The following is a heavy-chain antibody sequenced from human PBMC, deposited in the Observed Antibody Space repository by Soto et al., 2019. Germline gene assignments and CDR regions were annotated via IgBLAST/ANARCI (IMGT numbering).Heavy chain of an antibody. J-gene: IGHJ4*02. D-gene: IGHD2-2*01. Sequence: GGSLRLSCAASGFTFSSYAMSWVRQAPGKGLEWVSAISGSGGSTYYADSVKGRFTISRDNSKNTLYLQMNSLRAEDTAVYYCAKDKWRYCSSTSCYFDYWGQGTLVTVSS. V-gene: IGHV3-23*01. CDR2: ISGSGGST. CDR1: GFTFSSYA. CDR3: AKDKWRYCSSTSCYFDY.